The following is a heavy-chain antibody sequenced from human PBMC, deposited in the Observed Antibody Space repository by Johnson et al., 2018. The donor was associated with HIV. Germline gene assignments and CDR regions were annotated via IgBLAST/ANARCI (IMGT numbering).Heavy chain of an antibody. V-gene: IGHV3-7*02. CDR3: AARGLWTYDAFDI. CDR1: GFTFSSYW. D-gene: IGHD4/OR15-4a*01. Sequence: EVQLVESGGGLVQPGGSLRLSCAASGFTFSSYWMSWVRQAPGKGLEWVANIKQDGSEKYYADSVKGRFTISRDNSKNTLYLQMNSLRTEDTAVYYCAARGLWTYDAFDIWGQGTMVTVSS. CDR2: IKQDGSEK. J-gene: IGHJ3*02.